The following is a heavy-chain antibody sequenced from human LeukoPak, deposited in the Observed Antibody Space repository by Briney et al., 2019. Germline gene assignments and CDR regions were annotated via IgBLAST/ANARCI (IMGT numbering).Heavy chain of an antibody. D-gene: IGHD1-26*01. CDR2: INHSGST. CDR1: GGSFTGYY. CDR3: ARGREGPANYYGMDV. Sequence: SETLSLTCAVYGGSFTGYYWSWIRQPPGKGLEWIGEINHSGSTNYNPSLKSRVTISVDTSKNQFSLKLSSVTAADTAVYYCARGREGPANYYGMDVWGKATTVTVSS. V-gene: IGHV4-34*01. J-gene: IGHJ6*04.